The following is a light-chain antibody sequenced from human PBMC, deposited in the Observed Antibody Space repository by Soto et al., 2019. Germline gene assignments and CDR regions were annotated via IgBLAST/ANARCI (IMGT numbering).Light chain of an antibody. Sequence: DIVMTQSPDSLAVSLGERATINCKSSRSLLHGSNNENFLAWYQQRPGQPPKLLFYWASTRQSGVPERFSGSGSETDFTLTISSLRSEDVAVYYCQQYFGIPLTFGGGTTVEIK. CDR1: RSLLHGSNNENF. V-gene: IGKV4-1*01. CDR3: QQYFGIPLT. J-gene: IGKJ4*01. CDR2: WAS.